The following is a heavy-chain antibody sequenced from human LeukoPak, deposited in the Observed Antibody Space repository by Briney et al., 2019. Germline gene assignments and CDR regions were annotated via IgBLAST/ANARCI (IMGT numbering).Heavy chain of an antibody. CDR2: IYYSGST. Sequence: SETLSLTCTVSGGSISSYYWSWIRQPPGKGLEWIGYIYYSGSTNYNPSLKSRVTISVDTSKNQFSLKLSSVTAADTAVYYCARVNYDSSGYFFDYWGQGTLVTISS. CDR3: ARVNYDSSGYFFDY. J-gene: IGHJ4*02. D-gene: IGHD3-22*01. V-gene: IGHV4-59*01. CDR1: GGSISSYY.